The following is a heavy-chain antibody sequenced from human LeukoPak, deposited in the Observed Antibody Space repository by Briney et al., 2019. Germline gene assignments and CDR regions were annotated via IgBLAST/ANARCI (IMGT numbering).Heavy chain of an antibody. J-gene: IGHJ6*03. CDR2: ISHDEVST. CDR1: GFTFSRHP. CDR3: ARQATSLDYFYSYLDV. V-gene: IGHV3-30*01. Sequence: AGGSLRLSCAASGFTFSRHPMHWVRQAPGKGLEWVALISHDEVSTYYVDSVKGRFTISRDKSKNTLFLQMNSLRPEDTAVYYCARQATSLDYFYSYLDVWGTGTTVTVSS.